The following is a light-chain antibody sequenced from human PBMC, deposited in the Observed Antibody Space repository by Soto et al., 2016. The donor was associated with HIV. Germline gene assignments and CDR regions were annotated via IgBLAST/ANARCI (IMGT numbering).Light chain of an antibody. J-gene: IGLJ2*01. Sequence: SYVLAQPPSVSVAPGKTASITCGGNNIGTKSVHWYQQKPGQAPVLVVYDNSDRPSGIPERFSGSNSGNTATLTLSRVEAGDEADYFCQVWDSSTNHVVFGGGTKLTVL. CDR1: NIGTKS. V-gene: IGLV3-21*03. CDR3: QVWDSSTNHVV. CDR2: DNS.